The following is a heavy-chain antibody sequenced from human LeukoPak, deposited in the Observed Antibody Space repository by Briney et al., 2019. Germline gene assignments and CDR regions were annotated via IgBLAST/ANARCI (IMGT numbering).Heavy chain of an antibody. CDR3: TARGRVGGISFDH. D-gene: IGHD1-14*01. CDR2: ITNKINNYAT. V-gene: IGHV3-73*01. J-gene: IGHJ4*02. Sequence: PGESLRLSCVVSGFTLSDSAIHWVRQASGKGLEWVGRITNKINNYATAYAASVKGRFTISRDDSRNTAYLQMNSLKSEDTAIYYCTARGRVGGISFDHWGQGTQVTVSS. CDR1: GFTLSDSA.